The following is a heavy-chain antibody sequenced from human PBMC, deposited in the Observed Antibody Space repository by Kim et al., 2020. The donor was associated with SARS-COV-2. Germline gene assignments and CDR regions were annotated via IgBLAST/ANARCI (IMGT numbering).Heavy chain of an antibody. Sequence: GGSLRLSCAASGFTFSNAWMSWVRQAPGKGLEWVGRIKSKTDGGTTDYAAPVKGRFTISRDDSKNTLYLQMNSLKTEDTAVYYCTTPRVEEVWFGIIDAFDIWGQGTMVTVSS. J-gene: IGHJ3*02. CDR2: IKSKTDGGTT. V-gene: IGHV3-15*01. CDR3: TTPRVEEVWFGIIDAFDI. D-gene: IGHD3-10*01. CDR1: GFTFSNAW.